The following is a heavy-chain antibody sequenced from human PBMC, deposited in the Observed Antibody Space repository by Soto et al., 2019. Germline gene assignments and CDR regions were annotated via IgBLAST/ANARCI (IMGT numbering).Heavy chain of an antibody. J-gene: IGHJ6*03. V-gene: IGHV6-1*01. Sequence: SQTLFLTCDISGDSFSSNRAGWNWIRQTPSRGLEWLGRTYYKSKWYYTYAASVKSRITVSPDTSKNQFSLQLTSVTPEDTAVYYCARGSWDDVSGHYHMDVWDKGTTVTVSS. D-gene: IGHD1-1*01. CDR3: ARGSWDDVSGHYHMDV. CDR2: TYYKSKWYY. CDR1: GDSFSSNRAG.